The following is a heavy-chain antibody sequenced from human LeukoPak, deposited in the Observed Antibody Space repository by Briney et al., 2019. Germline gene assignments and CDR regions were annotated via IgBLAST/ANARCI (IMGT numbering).Heavy chain of an antibody. D-gene: IGHD4-23*01. CDR1: GGSISSYY. J-gene: IGHJ4*02. CDR2: IYYSGST. CDR3: ARDNVVTPGVYFDY. V-gene: IGHV4-59*12. Sequence: PSETLSLTCTVSGGSISSYYWSWIRQPPGKGLEWIGYIYYSGSTNYNPSLKSRVTISVDTSKNQFSLKLSSVTAADTAVYYCARDNVVTPGVYFDYWGQGTLVTVSS.